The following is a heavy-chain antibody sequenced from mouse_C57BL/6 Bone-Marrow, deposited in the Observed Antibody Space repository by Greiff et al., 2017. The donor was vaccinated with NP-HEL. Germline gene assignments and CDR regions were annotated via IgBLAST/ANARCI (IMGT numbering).Heavy chain of an antibody. Sequence: VQLQQPGAELVMPGASVKLSCKASGYTFTSYWMHWVKQRPGQGLEWIGEIDPSDSYTIYNQKFKGKFTLTVDKSSSTAYMQLSSLTPEDSAVYYCAREGYSWYFDVWGTGTTVTVSS. CDR3: AREGYSWYFDV. V-gene: IGHV1-69*01. D-gene: IGHD2-3*01. CDR2: IDPSDSYT. CDR1: GYTFTSYW. J-gene: IGHJ1*03.